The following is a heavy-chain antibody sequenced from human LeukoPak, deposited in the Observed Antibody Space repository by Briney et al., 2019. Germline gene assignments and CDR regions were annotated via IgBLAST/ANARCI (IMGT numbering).Heavy chain of an antibody. CDR1: GGTFSSYA. CDR2: IIPIFGIA. D-gene: IGHD3-3*01. J-gene: IGHJ4*02. V-gene: IGHV1-69*04. Sequence: GASVKVSCKASGGTFSSYAISWVRQAPGQGLEWMGRIIPIFGIANYAQKFQGRVTITADKSTSTAYMELSSLRSEDTAVYYCATPGLDYDFWSGPFQGDYWGQGTLVTVSS. CDR3: ATPGLDYDFWSGPFQGDY.